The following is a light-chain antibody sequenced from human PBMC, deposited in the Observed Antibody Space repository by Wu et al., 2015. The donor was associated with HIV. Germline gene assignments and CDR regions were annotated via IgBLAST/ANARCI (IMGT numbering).Light chain of an antibody. CDR3: QQYGSSPRT. V-gene: IGKV3-20*01. CDR1: QSVSNNY. CDR2: MAS. Sequence: EIVLTQSPGTLSLSPGERATLSCRASQSVSNNYLAWYQQKPGQAPRLLIYMASRRNAGIPDRFSGSGSGTDFTLTISRLEPEDFAVYYCQQYGSSPRTFGQGTKVEIK. J-gene: IGKJ1*01.